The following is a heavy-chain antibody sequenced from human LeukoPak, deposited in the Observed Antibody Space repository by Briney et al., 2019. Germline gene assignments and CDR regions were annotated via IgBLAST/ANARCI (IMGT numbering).Heavy chain of an antibody. D-gene: IGHD2-15*01. V-gene: IGHV3-30*18. CDR3: AKAEGRCWNGGSCYDYYYGMDV. CDR2: ISYDGSNK. J-gene: IGHJ6*04. Sequence: GGSLRLSCVASGFTFSSYGMHWVRQAPGKGLEWVAVISYDGSNKYYADSVKGRFTVSRDNSKNTLYLQMNSLRAEDTAVYYCAKAEGRCWNGGSCYDYYYGMDVWGKGTTVTVSS. CDR1: GFTFSSYG.